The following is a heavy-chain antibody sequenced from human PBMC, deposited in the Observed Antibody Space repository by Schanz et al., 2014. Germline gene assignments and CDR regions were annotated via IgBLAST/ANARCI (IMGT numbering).Heavy chain of an antibody. CDR2: INPSSGTT. CDR1: GYSFTTYD. D-gene: IGHD2-2*01. CDR3: ARGGFFDSTSFDS. V-gene: IGHV1-46*03. J-gene: IGHJ4*02. Sequence: QVQLVQSGGEVKKPGASATVSCKASGYSFTTYDVNWVRQAPGQGLEWMGKINPSSGTTRIAQNFQGRLTVTRDTSTSTVNMKLSSLRAEDTAYYYCARGGFFDSTSFDSWGQGALVTVSS.